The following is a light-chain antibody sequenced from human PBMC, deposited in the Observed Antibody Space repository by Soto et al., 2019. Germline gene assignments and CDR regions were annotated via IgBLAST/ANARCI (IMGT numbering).Light chain of an antibody. V-gene: IGLV1-44*01. J-gene: IGLJ1*01. CDR3: AAWDNSLSGLYV. CDR2: SNN. CDR1: RSNIGSNT. Sequence: QSVLTQPPSTSGTPGQRVTISCSGSRSNIGSNTVTWYQQLPGTAPKLLIYSNNQRPSGVPDRFSGSKSGTSASLAISGLQSEDEADYYCAAWDNSLSGLYVFGSGTKSPS.